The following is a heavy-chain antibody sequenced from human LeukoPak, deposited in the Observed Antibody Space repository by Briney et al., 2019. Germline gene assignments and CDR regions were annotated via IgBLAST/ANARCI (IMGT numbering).Heavy chain of an antibody. D-gene: IGHD1-26*01. V-gene: IGHV1-69-2*01. CDR3: ATVNRGSFEGVDY. J-gene: IGHJ4*02. CDR2: VDPEDGET. Sequence: ASVKVSCKVSGYTFTDYYMHWVQQAPGKGLEWMGLVDPEDGETIYAEKFQGRVTITADTSTDTAYMELSSLRSEDTAVYYCATVNRGSFEGVDYWGQGTLVTVSS. CDR1: GYTFTDYY.